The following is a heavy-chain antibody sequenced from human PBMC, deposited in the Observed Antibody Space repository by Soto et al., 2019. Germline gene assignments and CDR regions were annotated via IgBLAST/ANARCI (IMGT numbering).Heavy chain of an antibody. V-gene: IGHV1-69*01. CDR3: ERASNGERHGFDI. CDR1: GGTFSSYV. CDR2: INSIYDTA. J-gene: IGHJ3*02. Sequence: QVQLVQSGAEVKKPGSSVKVSCKASGGTFSSYVISWVRQAPGQGLEWIGGINSIYDTANYALKFQDRVTITADESTSTLSMELSSRRSEDTAVYYCERASNGERHGFDIWGQGAMVSVSS. D-gene: IGHD1-1*01.